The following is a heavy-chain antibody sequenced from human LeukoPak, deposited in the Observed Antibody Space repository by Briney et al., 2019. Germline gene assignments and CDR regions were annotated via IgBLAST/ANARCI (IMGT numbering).Heavy chain of an antibody. CDR1: GDSVSSGRYY. J-gene: IGHJ4*02. CDR2: VYFNGST. CDR3: ARVFRRRSVVVTTLRIFDY. V-gene: IGHV4-61*01. D-gene: IGHD4-17*01. Sequence: SETLSLTCTVSGDSVSSGRYYWSWIRQPPGKGLEWIGYVYFNGSTDYNPSLKSRVTISLDTSKNQFSLRLNSVTAADTAMYYCARVFRRRSVVVTTLRIFDYWGRGTLVTVSS.